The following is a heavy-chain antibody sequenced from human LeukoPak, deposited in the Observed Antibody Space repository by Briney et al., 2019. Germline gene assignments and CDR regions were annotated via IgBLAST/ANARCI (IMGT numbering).Heavy chain of an antibody. CDR3: ASGWFGELTHY. V-gene: IGHV5-10-1*01. J-gene: IGHJ4*02. Sequence: GESLPISCQGSGYSFTSYWISWVRQMPGKGREWMGRIDPSDSYTNYSPSFQGHVTISADKSISTAYLQWSSLKASDTAMYYCASGWFGELTHYWGQGTLVTVSS. CDR1: GYSFTSYW. D-gene: IGHD3-10*01. CDR2: IDPSDSYT.